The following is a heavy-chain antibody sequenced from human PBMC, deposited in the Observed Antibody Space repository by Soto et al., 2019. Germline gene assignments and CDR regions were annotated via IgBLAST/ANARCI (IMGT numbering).Heavy chain of an antibody. CDR2: IHSDGST. Sequence: HPGGSLRLSCSVAGFTVSDSMSWVRQAPGKGLECVSFIHSDGSTHYTDSVRGRFTISRDNSKNTLYLQMDRLRVDDTAVYFCARDVSGPFDYWGQGTLVTVPS. V-gene: IGHV3-53*01. J-gene: IGHJ4*02. D-gene: IGHD6-19*01. CDR1: GFTVSDS. CDR3: ARDVSGPFDY.